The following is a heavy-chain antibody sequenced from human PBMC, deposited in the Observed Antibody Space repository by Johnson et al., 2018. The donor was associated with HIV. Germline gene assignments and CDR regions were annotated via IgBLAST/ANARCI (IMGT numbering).Heavy chain of an antibody. V-gene: IGHV3-64*01. CDR3: ARSDVDIVATILFDI. CDR1: GFTFSSYA. J-gene: IGHJ3*02. Sequence: VQLVESGGGLVQPGGSLRLSCAASGFTFSSYAMHWVRQAPGKGLEYVSAISSNGGSTHYANSVKGRFTISRDNSKNTLYLQMGSLRVEDMAVYYCARSDVDIVATILFDIWGQGTMVTVSS. CDR2: ISSNGGST. D-gene: IGHD5-12*01.